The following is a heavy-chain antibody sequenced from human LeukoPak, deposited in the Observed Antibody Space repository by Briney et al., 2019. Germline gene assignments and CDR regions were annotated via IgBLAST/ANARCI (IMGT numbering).Heavy chain of an antibody. V-gene: IGHV5-51*01. J-gene: IGHJ6*03. D-gene: IGHD3-3*01. CDR1: GYSFTSYW. CDR2: IYPGDSDT. CDR3: ARLTLGTYYDFWSGPMDV. Sequence: GESLRLSCKGSGYSFTSYWIGWVRQMPGKGLELMGIIYPGDSDTRYSPSFQGQVTISADKSISTAYLQWSSLKASDTAMYYCARLTLGTYYDFWSGPMDVWGKGTTVTVSS.